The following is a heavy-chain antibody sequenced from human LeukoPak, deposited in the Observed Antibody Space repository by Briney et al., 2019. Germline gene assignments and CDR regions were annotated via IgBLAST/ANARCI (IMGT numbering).Heavy chain of an antibody. Sequence: GSLRLSCAASRFTFSTDSMNWVRQAPGKGLEWVSSIDSTSTYIYYADSVKGRFTISRDNAKNSLYLQMDSLRAEDTAVYYCARDSLVGSTTPVFDYWGQGTLVTVSS. D-gene: IGHD1-26*01. CDR3: ARDSLVGSTTPVFDY. CDR1: RFTFSTDS. J-gene: IGHJ4*02. V-gene: IGHV3-21*04. CDR2: IDSTSTYI.